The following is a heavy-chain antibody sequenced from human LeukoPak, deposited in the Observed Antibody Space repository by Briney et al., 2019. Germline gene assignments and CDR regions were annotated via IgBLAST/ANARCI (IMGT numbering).Heavy chain of an antibody. CDR2: ISSSSTNT. CDR3: ARPGIAVAGEFFDY. Sequence: GGSLRLSCAASGFTFSSYTMNWVRQAPGKGLEWVSSISSSSTNTHYADSVKGRFTISRDNAKNSLYLQMNSLRAEDTAVYYCARPGIAVAGEFFDYWGQGTLVTVSS. J-gene: IGHJ4*02. V-gene: IGHV3-21*01. D-gene: IGHD6-19*01. CDR1: GFTFSSYT.